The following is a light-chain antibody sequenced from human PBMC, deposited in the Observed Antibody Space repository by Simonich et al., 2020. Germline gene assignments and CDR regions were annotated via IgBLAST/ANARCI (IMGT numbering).Light chain of an antibody. J-gene: IGLJ2*01. Sequence: NFMLTQPHSVSESPGKTVTISCTRSSGRIASNYVQWYQQHPGSAPTTVIYEDNQRPSGGPDRFSGSIDSSSDSASLPISGLKTEDEADYYCQSYDSSNPVVFGGGTKLTVL. CDR2: EDN. CDR3: QSYDSSNPVV. V-gene: IGLV6-57*03. CDR1: SGRIASNY.